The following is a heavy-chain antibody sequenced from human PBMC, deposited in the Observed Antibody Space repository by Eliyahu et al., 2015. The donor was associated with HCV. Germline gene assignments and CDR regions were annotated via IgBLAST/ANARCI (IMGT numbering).Heavy chain of an antibody. V-gene: IGHV1-46*03. CDR1: GYTFTSYY. D-gene: IGHD4-17*01. J-gene: IGHJ3*02. CDR2: INPSGGST. CDR3: ARDIHYGDYEMSDAYAFDI. Sequence: QVQLVQSGAEVKKPGASVKVSCKASGYTFTSYYMHWVRQAPGQGLEWMGIINPSGGSTSYAQKFQGRVTMTRDTSTSTVYMELSSLRSEDTAVYYCARDIHYGDYEMSDAYAFDIWGQGTMVTVSS.